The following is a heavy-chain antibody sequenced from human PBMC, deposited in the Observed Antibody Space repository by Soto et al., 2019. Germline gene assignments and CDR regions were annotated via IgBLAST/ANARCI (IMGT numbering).Heavy chain of an antibody. CDR3: ARESSSSCHDY. Sequence: QVQLVQSGAEVKKPGASVKVSCKASGYTFTSYGISWVRQAPGQGLEWMGWISAYNGNTNYAQKLQGRVTMTTDTPTSKVYMELKSLRSDDTAVYYCARESSSSCHDYWGQGTLVTVSS. CDR1: GYTFTSYG. V-gene: IGHV1-18*01. J-gene: IGHJ4*02. D-gene: IGHD6-13*01. CDR2: ISAYNGNT.